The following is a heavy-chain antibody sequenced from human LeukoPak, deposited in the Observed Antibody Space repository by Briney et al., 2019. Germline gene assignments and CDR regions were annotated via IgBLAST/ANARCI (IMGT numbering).Heavy chain of an antibody. D-gene: IGHD6-19*01. CDR1: GGSFSGYY. V-gene: IGHV4-34*01. CDR3: ARLTSSGWYFRHGMDV. Sequence: SETLSLTCAVYGGSFSGYYWSWIRQPPGKGLEWIGEINHSGSTNYNPSLKSRVTISVDTSKNQFSLMLSSVTAADTAVCYCARLTSSGWYFRHGMDVWGQGTTVTVSS. J-gene: IGHJ6*02. CDR2: INHSGST.